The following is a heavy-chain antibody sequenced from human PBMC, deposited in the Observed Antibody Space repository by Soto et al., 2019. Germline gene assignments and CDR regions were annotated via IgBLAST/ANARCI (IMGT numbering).Heavy chain of an antibody. Sequence: SETLSLTCTVSGGSISSSGYYWGWIRQPPGKGLEWIGSIYYSGSTYYNPSLKSRVTISVDTSKNQFSLKLSSVTAADTAVYYCARRAAAAAGTLDYWGQGTLVTVSS. J-gene: IGHJ4*02. CDR3: ARRAAAAAGTLDY. CDR1: GGSISSSGYY. V-gene: IGHV4-39*01. CDR2: IYYSGST. D-gene: IGHD6-13*01.